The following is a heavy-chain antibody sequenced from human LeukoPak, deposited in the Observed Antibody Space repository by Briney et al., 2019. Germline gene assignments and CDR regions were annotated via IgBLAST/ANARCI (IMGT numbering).Heavy chain of an antibody. CDR2: MNPNSGNT. Sequence: ASVKVSCKASGYTFTSYDINWVRQATGQGLEWMGWMNPNSGNTGYAQKFQGRVTMTRNSSITTAYMELSSLRSQDTAVYYCARRHGRCSDGSCYYPDYWGQGTLVTVSS. CDR1: GYTFTSYD. V-gene: IGHV1-8*01. J-gene: IGHJ4*02. CDR3: ARRHGRCSDGSCYYPDY. D-gene: IGHD2-15*01.